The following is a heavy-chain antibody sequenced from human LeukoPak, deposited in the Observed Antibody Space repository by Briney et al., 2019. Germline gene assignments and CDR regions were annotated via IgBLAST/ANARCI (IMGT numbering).Heavy chain of an antibody. J-gene: IGHJ4*02. V-gene: IGHV3-7*03. CDR1: GFTFRTSW. Sequence: GGSLRLSCAVSGFTFRTSWMTWVRQAPGRGLERVAILNPDGSEKYYLESLKGRITISRGNAENSVHLQMNSLKAEDTAIYYCARDRAYSAFDYWGQGTLVTVSS. D-gene: IGHD1-26*01. CDR2: LNPDGSEK. CDR3: ARDRAYSAFDY.